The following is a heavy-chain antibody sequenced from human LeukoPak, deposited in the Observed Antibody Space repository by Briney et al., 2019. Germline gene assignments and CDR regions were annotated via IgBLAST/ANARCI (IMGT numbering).Heavy chain of an antibody. CDR1: GYTFTSYG. Sequence: ASVKVSYKASGYTFTSYGISWVRQAPGQGLEWMGWISAYYGHTNYAQKLQGRVTMTTDTSTSTAYMELRSLRSDDTALYYCARDLHSSGWYWFDSWGQGTLVTVSS. J-gene: IGHJ5*01. CDR2: ISAYYGHT. V-gene: IGHV1-18*01. D-gene: IGHD6-19*01. CDR3: ARDLHSSGWYWFDS.